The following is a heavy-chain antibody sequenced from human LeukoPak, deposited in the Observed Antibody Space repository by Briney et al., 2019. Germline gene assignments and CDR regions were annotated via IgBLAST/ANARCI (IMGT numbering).Heavy chain of an antibody. D-gene: IGHD1-14*01. Sequence: GGSLRLSCVASGFSFSSYGMNWVRRAPGKGLEWVGFIRYDGSNEYYADSVKGRFTISRDNSNNTLYLQLNNVRTEDTATYFCAKEQYPGYFDFWGQGTLVTVSS. CDR3: AKEQYPGYFDF. V-gene: IGHV3-30*02. J-gene: IGHJ4*02. CDR2: IRYDGSNE. CDR1: GFSFSSYG.